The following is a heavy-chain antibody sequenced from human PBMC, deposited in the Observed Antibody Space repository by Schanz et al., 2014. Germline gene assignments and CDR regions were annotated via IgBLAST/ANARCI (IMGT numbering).Heavy chain of an antibody. Sequence: QVQLVESGGGLVKPGGSLRLSCAASGFTFRDYYMSWIRQAPGKGLEWVSGFIVDSGNTYYAGSVKGRFSISRDYSKNTLYLQMNSLRAEDTAVYYCAREQIMAAAGLVDYWGHGTLVTVSS. CDR1: GFTFRDYY. J-gene: IGHJ4*01. CDR3: AREQIMAAAGLVDY. V-gene: IGHV3-11*05. CDR2: FIVDSGNT. D-gene: IGHD6-13*01.